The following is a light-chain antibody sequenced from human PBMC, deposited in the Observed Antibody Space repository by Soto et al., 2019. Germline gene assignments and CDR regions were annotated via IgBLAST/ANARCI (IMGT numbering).Light chain of an antibody. CDR2: EVS. Sequence: QFALTHPASVSGSPGQSITFSCTGTISDIGGHNFVSWYQQYPGKAPKLIMYEVSARPSGVSDRLSGSRSGNTASLTISGLQAEDEADYYCSSYTASTTYVFGTGTKVTVL. J-gene: IGLJ1*01. CDR1: ISDIGGHNF. CDR3: SSYTASTTYV. V-gene: IGLV2-14*01.